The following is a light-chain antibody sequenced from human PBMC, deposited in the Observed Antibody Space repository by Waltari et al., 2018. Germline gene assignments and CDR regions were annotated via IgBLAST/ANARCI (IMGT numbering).Light chain of an antibody. Sequence: QSALTQPASVSGSPGQSITISCTGTNNDVGSYDLVSWYQQHPGKAPKLVIYGGTKRPSVVSQRFSGSKSGNTASLTISGLQAEDEADYYCSSYAGGGTGVFGGGTKLTVL. CDR3: SSYAGGGTGV. V-gene: IGLV2-23*01. J-gene: IGLJ3*02. CDR2: GGT. CDR1: NNDVGSYDL.